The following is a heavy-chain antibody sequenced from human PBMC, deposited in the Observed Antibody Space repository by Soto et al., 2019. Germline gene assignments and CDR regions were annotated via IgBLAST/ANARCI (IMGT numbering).Heavy chain of an antibody. CDR1: GFPFSSYA. Sequence: GESLKISCAASGFPFSSYAMSWVRQTPEKVLEWVAGISGGGNDRYYADFVQGRFTFSRDNSRNILYLQMNSLRADDTAMYFCARSLFMVAPDNEPFDYWGQGXLVTVYS. CDR3: ARSLFMVAPDNEPFDY. CDR2: ISGGGNDR. V-gene: IGHV3-23*01. D-gene: IGHD5-12*01. J-gene: IGHJ4*02.